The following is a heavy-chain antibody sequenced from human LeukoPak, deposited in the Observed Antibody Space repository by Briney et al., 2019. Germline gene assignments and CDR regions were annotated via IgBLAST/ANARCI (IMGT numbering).Heavy chain of an antibody. CDR2: IYYSGST. Sequence: SETLSLTCTVSGGSISSSSYYWGWIRQPPGKGLEWIGSIYYSGSTYYNPSPKSRVTISVDTSKNQFSLKLSSVTAADTAVYYCVDYAGSSFSGYYMDVWGKGTTVTVSS. J-gene: IGHJ6*03. V-gene: IGHV4-39*07. CDR3: VDYAGSSFSGYYMDV. D-gene: IGHD3-10*01. CDR1: GGSISSSSYY.